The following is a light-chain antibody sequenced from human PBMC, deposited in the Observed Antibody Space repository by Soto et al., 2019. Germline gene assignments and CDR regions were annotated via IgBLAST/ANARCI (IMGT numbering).Light chain of an antibody. CDR1: QSVNSR. Sequence: EIALTQSPGTLALCPGERAPISWRASQSVNSRLAWYQHKPGQAPRLVIYGASSRATGIPDRFSGSGSGTDFTLTISRLEPEDFAVYYCQQYGSSITFGQGTRLEI. J-gene: IGKJ5*01. CDR3: QQYGSSIT. V-gene: IGKV3-20*01. CDR2: GAS.